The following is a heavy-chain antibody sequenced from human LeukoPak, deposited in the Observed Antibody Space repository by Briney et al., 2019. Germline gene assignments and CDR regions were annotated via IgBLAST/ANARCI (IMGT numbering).Heavy chain of an antibody. D-gene: IGHD1-26*01. CDR3: AGPSGSFDY. CDR2: IYSSGST. CDR1: GVSVISYY. J-gene: IGHJ4*02. V-gene: IGHV4-59*02. Sequence: PSETLSLTCTVSGVSVISYYWSWLRQPPGKGLVWIGYIYSSGSTNYSPSLKSRVTISLDTSKNQFSLKLSSVTAADTAVYYCAGPSGSFDYWGQGTLVTVSS.